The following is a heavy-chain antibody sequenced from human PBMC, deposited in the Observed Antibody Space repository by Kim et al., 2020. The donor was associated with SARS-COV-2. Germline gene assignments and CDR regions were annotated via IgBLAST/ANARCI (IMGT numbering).Heavy chain of an antibody. CDR3: ARARRDYYDGRGYYVPWSGT. CDR1: GGSFSGYY. CDR2: INHSGST. J-gene: IGHJ5*02. Sequence: SETLSLTCAVYGGSFSGYYWNWIRQPPGKGLEWIGEINHSGSTNYNPSLKSRVTISVDTSKNQFSLRLSSVTAADTAVYYCARARRDYYDGRGYYVPWSGTWGQGTLLTVSS. V-gene: IGHV4-34*01. D-gene: IGHD3-22*01.